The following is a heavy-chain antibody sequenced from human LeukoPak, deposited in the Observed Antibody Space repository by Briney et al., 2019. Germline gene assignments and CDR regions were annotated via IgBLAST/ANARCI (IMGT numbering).Heavy chain of an antibody. Sequence: ASVKVSCKASGYTFTSYGISWVRQAPGQGLEWMGWISAYNGNTNYAQKLQGRVTMITDTSTSTAYMELRSLRSDDTAVYYCASITPYCGGDCYGEFDYWGQGTLVTVSS. D-gene: IGHD2-21*02. CDR3: ASITPYCGGDCYGEFDY. V-gene: IGHV1-18*01. J-gene: IGHJ4*02. CDR1: GYTFTSYG. CDR2: ISAYNGNT.